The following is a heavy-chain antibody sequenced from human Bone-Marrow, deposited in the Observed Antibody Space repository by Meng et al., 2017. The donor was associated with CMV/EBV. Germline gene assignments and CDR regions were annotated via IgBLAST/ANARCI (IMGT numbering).Heavy chain of an antibody. J-gene: IGHJ4*02. D-gene: IGHD6-13*01. V-gene: IGHV3-15*01. CDR3: ATDWSRQLLGS. CDR2: IKTKIDGETT. Sequence: GESLKISCAASGFTVSSNYMSWVRQAPGKGLEWVGRIKTKIDGETTDFAAPVKGRFSISRDDSKNTLYLQMNSLKAEDTAVYYCATDWSRQLLGSWGQGTLVTVSS. CDR1: GFTVSSNY.